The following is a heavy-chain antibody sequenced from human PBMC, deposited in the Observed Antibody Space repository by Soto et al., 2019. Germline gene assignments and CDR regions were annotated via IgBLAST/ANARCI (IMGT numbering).Heavy chain of an antibody. CDR1: GFTFSSYA. V-gene: IGHV3-30-3*01. CDR3: ASSLTSGSTAVFDY. Sequence: QVQLVESGGGVVQPGRSLRLSCAASGFTFSSYAMHWVRQAPGKGLEWVAVIAYAGSNKYYADSVKGRFTISRDNSKNTLYLQMNSLRAEDTAVYYCASSLTSGSTAVFDYWGQGTLVTVSS. D-gene: IGHD3-22*01. CDR2: IAYAGSNK. J-gene: IGHJ4*02.